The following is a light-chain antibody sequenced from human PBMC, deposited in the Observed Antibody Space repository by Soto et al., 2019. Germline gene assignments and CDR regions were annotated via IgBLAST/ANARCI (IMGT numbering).Light chain of an antibody. CDR1: SSDVGTYDF. V-gene: IGLV2-11*01. Sequence: QSALTQPHSVSGSPGQSVTISCTGTSSDVGTYDFVSWYQQHPGKAPRLMIFDVSERPSGVPDRFSGSKSGNTASLTISGLQAEDEADYYCCLYAVTFYVFGNGTKVTVL. CDR2: DVS. J-gene: IGLJ1*01. CDR3: CLYAVTFYV.